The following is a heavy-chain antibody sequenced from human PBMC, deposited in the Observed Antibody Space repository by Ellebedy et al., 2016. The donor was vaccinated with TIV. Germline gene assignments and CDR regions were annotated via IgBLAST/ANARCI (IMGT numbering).Heavy chain of an antibody. J-gene: IGHJ4*02. V-gene: IGHV1-8*03. CDR2: MNPNSGKT. CDR1: GYTFSTYA. D-gene: IGHD1-14*01. CDR3: ARGSDPGGCDY. Sequence: AASVKVSCKASGYTFSTYAINWVRQATGQGLEWMGWMNPNSGKTGYAQKFQGRVTITKNTSTSTAYMELSSLRSEDTAVYYCARGSDPGGCDYWGQGTLVTVSS.